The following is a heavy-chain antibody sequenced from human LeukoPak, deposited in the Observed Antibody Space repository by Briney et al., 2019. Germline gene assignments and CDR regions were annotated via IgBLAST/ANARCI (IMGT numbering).Heavy chain of an antibody. CDR2: ISGSGGST. CDR1: GFTFSSYA. V-gene: IGHV3-23*01. J-gene: IGHJ4*02. CDR3: ANNHYHYDSGSYYKVDY. D-gene: IGHD3-10*01. Sequence: GGSLRLSCAAPGFTFSSYAMSWVRQAPGKGLEWVSAISGSGGSTYYADSVKGRFTISRDNSKNTLYLQMNSLRAEDTAVYYCANNHYHYDSGSYYKVDYWGQGTLVTVSS.